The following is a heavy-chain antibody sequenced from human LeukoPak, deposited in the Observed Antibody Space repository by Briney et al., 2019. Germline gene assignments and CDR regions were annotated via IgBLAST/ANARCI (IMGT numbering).Heavy chain of an antibody. J-gene: IGHJ4*02. CDR1: GSTFDDYG. CDR3: ARDSGYDSSGYLFDY. D-gene: IGHD3-22*01. V-gene: IGHV3-20*04. Sequence: GGSLRLSCAACGSTFDDYGMSWVREAPGKGLEGVSGINWNGGSTGYADSVRGRFTISRHNAKNSLYLQMNSLRAEDTALYYCARDSGYDSSGYLFDYWGQGTLVTVSS. CDR2: INWNGGST.